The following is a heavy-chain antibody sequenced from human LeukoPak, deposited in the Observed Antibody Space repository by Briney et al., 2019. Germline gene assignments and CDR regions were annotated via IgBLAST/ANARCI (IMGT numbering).Heavy chain of an antibody. J-gene: IGHJ4*02. Sequence: GGSLRLSCEASGFTFTNAYMSWVRQAPGKGLEWVGRIKSKTDGEITEYAAPVNGRFTISRDDSETTVYLQMDSLKTEDTAVYFCTTGPAAAGRDFWGQGTLVIVSS. V-gene: IGHV3-15*01. CDR1: GFTFTNAY. CDR3: TTGPAAAGRDF. CDR2: IKSKTDGEIT. D-gene: IGHD6-25*01.